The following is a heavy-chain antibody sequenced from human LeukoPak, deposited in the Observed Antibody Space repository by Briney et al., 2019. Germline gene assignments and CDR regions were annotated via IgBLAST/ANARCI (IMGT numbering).Heavy chain of an antibody. V-gene: IGHV1-8*01. CDR2: MNTNSGNT. CDR3: ARGDPLMYYYYYGMDV. CDR1: GYTFTSYD. J-gene: IGHJ6*02. Sequence: AASVKVSCKASGYTFTSYDINWVRQATGQGLEWMGWMNTNSGNTGYAQKFQGRVTMTRNTSISTAYMELSSLRSEDTAVYYCARGDPLMYYYYYGMDVWGQGTTVTVSS. D-gene: IGHD2-8*01.